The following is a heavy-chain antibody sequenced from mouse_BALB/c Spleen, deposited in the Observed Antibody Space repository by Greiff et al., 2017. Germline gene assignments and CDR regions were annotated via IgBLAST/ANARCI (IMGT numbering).Heavy chain of an antibody. J-gene: IGHJ4*01. CDR3: ARGRNGNYVDAMDY. CDR2: IDPYNGGT. V-gene: IGHV1S135*01. CDR1: GYAFTSYN. Sequence: VQLKQSGPELVKPGASVKVSCKASGYAFTSYNMYWVKQSHGKSLEWIGYIDPYNGGTSYNQKFKGKATLTVDKSSSTAYMHLNSLTSEDSAVYYCARGRNGNYVDAMDYWGQGTSVTVSS. D-gene: IGHD2-1*01.